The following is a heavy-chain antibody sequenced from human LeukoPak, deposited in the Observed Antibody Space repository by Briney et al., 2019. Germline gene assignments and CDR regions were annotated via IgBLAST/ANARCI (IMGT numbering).Heavy chain of an antibody. J-gene: IGHJ6*02. CDR3: ARGGETSGWFVYCMDV. D-gene: IGHD6-19*01. V-gene: IGHV1-18*01. CDR1: GYTFISCG. Sequence: ASEKVSCKASGYTFISCGITWVRQAPRQGLGWMGWVSTNSGNTNYAQKPQGRVTTTTDTSTSTAYMELRSPRSDDTAVYYCARGGETSGWFVYCMDVWGQGTTVTVSS. CDR2: VSTNSGNT.